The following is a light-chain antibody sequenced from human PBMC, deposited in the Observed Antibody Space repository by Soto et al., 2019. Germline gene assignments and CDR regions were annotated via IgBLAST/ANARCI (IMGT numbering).Light chain of an antibody. Sequence: QSVLTQSPSASGTPGQRGSIYCSGSTSNIGTNTVSWYQHVPGTAPKLLIYSNDQRPSAVPGRFSGSKSGTSASLAISGLLSEDEADYYCATWDDSPNVVFGGGTNVTVL. CDR1: TSNIGTNT. J-gene: IGLJ2*01. V-gene: IGLV1-44*01. CDR2: SND. CDR3: ATWDDSPNVV.